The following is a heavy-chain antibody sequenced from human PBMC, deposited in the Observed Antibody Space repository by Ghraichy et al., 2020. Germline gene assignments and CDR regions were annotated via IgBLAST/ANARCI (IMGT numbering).Heavy chain of an antibody. J-gene: IGHJ6*02. CDR2: IKQDGSQT. Sequence: GGSLRLSCAASGFTFGTYWMTWVRQAPGKGLEWVANIKQDGSQTYYVDSVKGRFSISRDNAKNSLYLQMNSLRDEDTAVYFCARGGRLLRGGGPETRYDGMDVWGQGTTVTVSS. V-gene: IGHV3-7*03. CDR3: ARGGRLLRGGGPETRYDGMDV. D-gene: IGHD3-10*01. CDR1: GFTFGTYW.